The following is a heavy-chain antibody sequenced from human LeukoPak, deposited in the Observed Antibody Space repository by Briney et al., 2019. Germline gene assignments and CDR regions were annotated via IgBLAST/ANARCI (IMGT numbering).Heavy chain of an antibody. V-gene: IGHV3-23*01. CDR2: ISSNGGRT. CDR1: GFTFSNFA. CDR3: AKRGGYSSGWYYFDY. D-gene: IGHD6-19*01. J-gene: IGHJ4*02. Sequence: PGGSLRLSCATSGFTFSNFAMNWVRQAPGKGLEWVSVISSNGGRTYYANSVKGRFTVSRDNSKNMLYLRMNSLRAEDTAVYYCAKRGGYSSGWYYFDYWGQGTLVTVSS.